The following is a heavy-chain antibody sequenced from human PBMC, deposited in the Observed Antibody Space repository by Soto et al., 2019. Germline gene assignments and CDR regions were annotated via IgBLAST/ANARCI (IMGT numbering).Heavy chain of an antibody. CDR3: ARVRPGSGSYPKADWEFDP. CDR2: IYYCGST. CDR1: GGSSRSYY. Sequence: SETHSLTCTFSGGSSRSYYWSWIRQPPGKGLEWIGYIYYCGSTNYNPSLKSRVTISVDTSKNQFSLKLSSVTAADTAVYYCARVRPGSGSYPKADWEFDPWGQGTLVTVSS. D-gene: IGHD3-10*01. V-gene: IGHV4-59*01. J-gene: IGHJ5*02.